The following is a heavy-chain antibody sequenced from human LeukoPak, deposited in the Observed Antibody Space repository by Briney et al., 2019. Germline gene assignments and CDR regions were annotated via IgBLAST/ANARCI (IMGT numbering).Heavy chain of an antibody. Sequence: GGSLRLSCVASGFTFSNYLMNWVRQAPGKGLEWVSSISSSSSYIYYADSVKGRFTISRDNAKNSLYLQMNSLRAEDTAVYYCARSYYYDSSGYYYWGQGTLVTVSS. V-gene: IGHV3-21*01. J-gene: IGHJ4*02. CDR1: GFTFSNYL. D-gene: IGHD3-22*01. CDR2: ISSSSSYI. CDR3: ARSYYYDSSGYYY.